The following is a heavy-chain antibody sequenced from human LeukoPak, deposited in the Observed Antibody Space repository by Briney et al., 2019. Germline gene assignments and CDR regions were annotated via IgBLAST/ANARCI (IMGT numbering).Heavy chain of an antibody. J-gene: IGHJ4*02. V-gene: IGHV3-23*01. CDR2: ISRSGGST. CDR1: GFTFSSYA. CDR3: AKFLPTHIVVANYYFDY. Sequence: PGGSLRLSCAASGFTFSSYAMSWVRQAPGKGLEWVSAISRSGGSTYYADSVKGRFTISRDNSKNTLYLQMNSLRAEDTAVYYCAKFLPTHIVVANYYFDYWGQGTLVTVSS. D-gene: IGHD2-15*01.